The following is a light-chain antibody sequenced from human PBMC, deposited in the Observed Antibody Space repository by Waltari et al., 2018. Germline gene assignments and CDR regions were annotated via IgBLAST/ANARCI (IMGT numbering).Light chain of an antibody. J-gene: IGLJ3*02. Sequence: QSALTQPRSVSGSPGQSVTISCTGTSSDVGGYNYVSWYQQHPGRAAKLRFYEDSKRASGLLDRSSGCKSGNTASLSIASLQAEDESDYYCCAYAASYWVFGGGTKLTAL. CDR1: SSDVGGYNY. CDR3: CAYAASYWV. CDR2: EDS. V-gene: IGLV2-11*01.